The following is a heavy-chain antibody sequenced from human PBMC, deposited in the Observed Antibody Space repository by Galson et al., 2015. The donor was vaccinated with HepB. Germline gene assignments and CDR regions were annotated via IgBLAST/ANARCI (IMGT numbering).Heavy chain of an antibody. Sequence: SLRLSCAASGFSVSSKYMTWVRQAPGKGLEWVAVVYYGGATEYAASVKGRFILSRDFSKNTLSLQLNSLRPEDTAMYYCATEGDTTTWHRYWGQGTLVTVSS. CDR1: GFSVSSKY. CDR3: ATEGDTTTWHRY. D-gene: IGHD1-26*01. V-gene: IGHV3-66*01. CDR2: VYYGGAT. J-gene: IGHJ4*02.